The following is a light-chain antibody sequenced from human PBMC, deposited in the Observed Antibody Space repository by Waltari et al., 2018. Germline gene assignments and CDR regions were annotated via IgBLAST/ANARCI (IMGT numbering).Light chain of an antibody. CDR2: AAS. CDR3: QQNYSNIIA. Sequence: DIQMTQSPSSLSASVGDRVTITCRASQTINTYLNWYQQKPGNAPKLLIHAASNLHSGVPSRFSGSGSGTAFTLTISSLQPEDFATYYCQQNYSNIIAFGQGTRLDFK. J-gene: IGKJ5*01. CDR1: QTINTY. V-gene: IGKV1-39*01.